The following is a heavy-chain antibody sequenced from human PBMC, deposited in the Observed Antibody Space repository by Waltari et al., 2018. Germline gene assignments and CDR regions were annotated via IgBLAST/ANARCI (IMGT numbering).Heavy chain of an antibody. J-gene: IGHJ3*02. CDR1: GGSLSSGSYY. Sequence: QVQLQESGPGLVKPSQTLSLTCPVPGGSLSSGSYYWSWIRQPAGKGLEWIGRIYTSGSTNYNPSLKSRVTISVDTSKNQFSLKLSSVTAADTAVYYCARVRWELLWDAFDIWGQGTMVTVSS. CDR2: IYTSGST. CDR3: ARVRWELLWDAFDI. D-gene: IGHD2-15*01. V-gene: IGHV4-61*02.